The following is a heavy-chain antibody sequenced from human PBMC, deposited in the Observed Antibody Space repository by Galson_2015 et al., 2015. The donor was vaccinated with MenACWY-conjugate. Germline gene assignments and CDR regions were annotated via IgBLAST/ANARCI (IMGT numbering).Heavy chain of an antibody. CDR2: IWNDGGSR. CDR1: GLTFSNYA. J-gene: IGHJ6*03. Sequence: SLRLSCEASGLTFSNYAMHWVRQAPGKGLEWVAVIWNDGGSRFYADSFRGRFTISRDNSNNMVFLQMNSLRAEDTAVYYCASYSTWDSCACYYMDVWGKGTTVTVSS. V-gene: IGHV3-33*08. CDR3: ASYSTWDSCACYYMDV. D-gene: IGHD2-15*01.